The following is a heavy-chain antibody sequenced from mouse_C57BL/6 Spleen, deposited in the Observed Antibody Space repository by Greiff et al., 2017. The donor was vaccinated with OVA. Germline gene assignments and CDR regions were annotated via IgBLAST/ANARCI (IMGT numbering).Heavy chain of an antibody. V-gene: IGHV1-9*01. CDR3: ARGAYYYGSSYYFDY. CDR2: ILPGSGST. J-gene: IGHJ2*01. Sequence: QVQLQQSGAELMKPGASVKLSCKATGYTFTGYWIEWVKQRPGHGLELIGEILPGSGSTNYNEKFKGKATFTADTSSNTAYMQLSSLTTEDSAIYYCARGAYYYGSSYYFDYWGQGTTLTVSS. CDR1: GYTFTGYW. D-gene: IGHD1-1*01.